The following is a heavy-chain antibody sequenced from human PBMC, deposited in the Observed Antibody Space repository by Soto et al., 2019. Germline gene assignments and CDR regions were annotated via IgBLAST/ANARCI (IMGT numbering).Heavy chain of an antibody. V-gene: IGHV3-53*02. Sequence: EVQVVETGGGLIQPGGSLSLSCAVSGFTVSGNYMGWVRQPPGKGPEWVSDIYSGGSTYYADSVKGRFTISRDNSKNTLYLQMNSLRAEDTSVYYCARERDGHNPNWFDLWGQGTLVTVSS. D-gene: IGHD2-8*01. CDR3: ARERDGHNPNWFDL. J-gene: IGHJ5*02. CDR2: IYSGGST. CDR1: GFTVSGNY.